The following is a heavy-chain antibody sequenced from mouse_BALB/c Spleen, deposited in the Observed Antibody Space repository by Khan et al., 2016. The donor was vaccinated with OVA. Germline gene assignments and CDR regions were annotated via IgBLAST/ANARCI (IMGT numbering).Heavy chain of an antibody. J-gene: IGHJ3*01. CDR3: AREWAAWFPY. V-gene: IGHV1-77*01. CDR1: GYTFTDYY. CDR2: IYPGSDNT. Sequence: QVQLQQSGAELARPGASVTLSCKASGYTFTDYYINWMRQRTGQGLEWIGEIYPGSDNTYYNERFKGKATLTVDKSSSTAYMQLSRLTSEDSAVYFCAREWAAWFPYWGPGTLVTVSA.